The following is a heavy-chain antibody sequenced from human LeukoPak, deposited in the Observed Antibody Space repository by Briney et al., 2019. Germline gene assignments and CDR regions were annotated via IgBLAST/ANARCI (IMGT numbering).Heavy chain of an antibody. Sequence: PSETLSLTCTVSGGSISSYYWTWIRQPAGKGLEWIGRLYITGVTNYSPSLESRVTMSVDMSRNQFSLKLIAVTAADTAIYYCARVLRGTTSCLDVWGQGTLVTVSS. CDR3: ARVLRGTTSCLDV. D-gene: IGHD2-2*01. CDR2: LYITGVT. V-gene: IGHV4-4*07. CDR1: GGSISSYY. J-gene: IGHJ4*02.